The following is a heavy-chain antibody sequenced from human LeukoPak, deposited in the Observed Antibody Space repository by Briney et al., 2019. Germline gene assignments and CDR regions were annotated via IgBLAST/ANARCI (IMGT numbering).Heavy chain of an antibody. Sequence: SETLSLTCTVSGGSISSNDYYWGWIRQPPGKGLEWIGSIYYSGSTYYNPSLKSRVTISVDTSKNQFSLKLSSVTAADTAVYYCASYSLRFLEWLFDYWGQGTLVTVS. D-gene: IGHD3-3*01. V-gene: IGHV4-39*01. CDR1: GGSISSNDYY. J-gene: IGHJ4*02. CDR3: ASYSLRFLEWLFDY. CDR2: IYYSGST.